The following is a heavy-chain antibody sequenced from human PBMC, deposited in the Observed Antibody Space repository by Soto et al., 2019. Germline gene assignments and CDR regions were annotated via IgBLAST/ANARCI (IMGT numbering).Heavy chain of an antibody. Sequence: QVQLVESGGDLVKRGGSLRLSCAASGYTFSDYYMSWIRQAPGKGLEWISYIDTSSTKIYYADSVKGRFTISRDNAKNSLYLAMNSLRDEDTAVYYCASHYDMWSGYLSPVDYWGQGTLVTVSS. CDR2: IDTSSTKI. CDR3: ASHYDMWSGYLSPVDY. D-gene: IGHD3-3*01. CDR1: GYTFSDYY. V-gene: IGHV3-11*01. J-gene: IGHJ4*02.